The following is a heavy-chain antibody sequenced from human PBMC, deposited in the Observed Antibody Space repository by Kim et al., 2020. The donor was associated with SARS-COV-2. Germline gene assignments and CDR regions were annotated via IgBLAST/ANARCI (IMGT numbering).Heavy chain of an antibody. CDR1: GFNFDTYP. CDR3: VKRGGYGSGGGCSAVLYFDY. V-gene: IGHV3-30*18. CDR2: ISHDGGYK. Sequence: GGSLRLSCAASGFNFDTYPMHWVRQAPGKGLEWVSVISHDGGYKNYADSVKGRFTISRDTSKSTLYLQMDSLRPEDTAMYYCVKRGGYGSGGGCSAVLYFDYGRQGAVVTVSS. D-gene: IGHD2-15*01. J-gene: IGHJ4*02.